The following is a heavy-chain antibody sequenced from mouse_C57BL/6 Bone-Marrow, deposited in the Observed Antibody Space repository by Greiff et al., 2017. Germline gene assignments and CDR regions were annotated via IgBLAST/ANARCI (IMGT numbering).Heavy chain of an antibody. CDR2: IDPGNGDT. CDR3: TTYYGYGSFAY. J-gene: IGHJ3*01. V-gene: IGHV14-4*01. Sequence: VQLQQSGAELVRPGASVKLSCTASGYTITGDYMHWVKQRPGQGLEWIGWIDPGNGDTNYASKFQGKATITAATSSNTAYLQLRSLTAEDAAVYYCTTYYGYGSFAYWGQGTLVTVSA. D-gene: IGHD2-2*01. CDR1: GYTITGDY.